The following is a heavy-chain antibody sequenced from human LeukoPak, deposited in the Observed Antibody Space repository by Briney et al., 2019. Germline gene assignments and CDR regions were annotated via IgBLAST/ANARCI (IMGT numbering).Heavy chain of an antibody. V-gene: IGHV3-21*01. Sequence: PGGSLRLSCAASGFTFSDYNMNWVRQAPGKGLEWVSFISSSSVSKFYADSVKGRFTISRDNARNSLYLQMNSLRAEDTAVYYCARERFHGSGAPKSDCWGQGTLVTVSS. J-gene: IGHJ4*02. CDR1: GFTFSDYN. CDR3: ARERFHGSGAPKSDC. D-gene: IGHD3-10*01. CDR2: ISSSSVSK.